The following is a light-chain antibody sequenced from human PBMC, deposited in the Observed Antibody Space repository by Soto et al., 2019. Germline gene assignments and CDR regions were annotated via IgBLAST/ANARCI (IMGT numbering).Light chain of an antibody. CDR3: AAWDDSLSGCV. Sequence: QSVLTQPPSASGTPGQRVTISCSGSSSNIGGNTVNWYQQLPGTAPKLLMYSNNERPSGVPDRFSGSKSGTSASLAISGLQSEDEAYYYCAAWDDSLSGCVFGGGTKLTVL. CDR1: SSNIGGNT. CDR2: SNN. J-gene: IGLJ3*02. V-gene: IGLV1-44*01.